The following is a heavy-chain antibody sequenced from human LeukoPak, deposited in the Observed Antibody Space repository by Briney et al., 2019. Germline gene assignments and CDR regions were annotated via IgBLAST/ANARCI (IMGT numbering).Heavy chain of an antibody. D-gene: IGHD2-15*01. CDR3: ARDGYRVVVVAATLNYYMDV. CDR2: INPSGGST. Sequence: GASVKVSCKASGYTFTSYYMHWVRQAPGQGLEWMGIINPSGGSTSYAQKFQGRVTMTRDTSTSTVYMELSSLRSEDAAVYYCARDGYRVVVVAATLNYYMDVWGKGTTVTVSS. V-gene: IGHV1-46*01. CDR1: GYTFTSYY. J-gene: IGHJ6*03.